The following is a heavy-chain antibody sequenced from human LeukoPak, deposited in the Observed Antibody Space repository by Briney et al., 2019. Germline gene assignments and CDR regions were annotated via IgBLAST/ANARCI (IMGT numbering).Heavy chain of an antibody. D-gene: IGHD3-3*01. CDR3: ARAVTSGLGVVIS. Sequence: SETLSLTCTVSGGSISSYYWSWIRQPPGKGLEWIGYIYYSGSTNYNPSLKSRVTISVDTSKNQFSLKLSSVTAADTAVYYCARAVTSGLGVVISWGQGTLVTVSS. CDR2: IYYSGST. CDR1: GGSISSYY. J-gene: IGHJ5*02. V-gene: IGHV4-59*01.